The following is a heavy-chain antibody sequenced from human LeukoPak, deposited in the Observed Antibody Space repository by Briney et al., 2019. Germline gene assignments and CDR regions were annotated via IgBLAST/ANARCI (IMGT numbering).Heavy chain of an antibody. Sequence: KPSETLSLTCTVSGGSIISYYWSWIRQPPGKGLEWIAYISDIGSINCNPSLKSRVTISLETSKNQFSLKLSSVTAADTAVYYCAGHHPRNTVDFWGQGTLVTVSS. J-gene: IGHJ4*02. CDR3: AGHHPRNTVDF. CDR2: ISDIGSI. D-gene: IGHD2-8*02. V-gene: IGHV4-59*08. CDR1: GGSIISYY.